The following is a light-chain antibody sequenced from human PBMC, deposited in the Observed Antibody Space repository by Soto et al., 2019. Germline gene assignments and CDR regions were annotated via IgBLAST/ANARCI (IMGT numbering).Light chain of an antibody. CDR3: QSFDSSLSGAL. V-gene: IGLV1-40*01. Sequence: QAVVTQPPSVSGAPGQRVTISCSGSSSNIGAGNDVHWYQQLPGAAPKLLIYGATRRPSGVPDRFSGSRSGNSAFLAITGLQVEDESVYYCQSFDSSLSGALFGGGTQLTVL. J-gene: IGLJ7*01. CDR2: GAT. CDR1: SSNIGAGND.